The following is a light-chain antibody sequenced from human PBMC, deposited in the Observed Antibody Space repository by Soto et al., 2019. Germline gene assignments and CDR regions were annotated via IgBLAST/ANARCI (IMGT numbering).Light chain of an antibody. CDR3: QQSYTSPPWT. J-gene: IGKJ1*01. CDR1: QIISTY. CDR2: RAS. Sequence: DIQMTQSPSSLSASVGDRVTISCRASQIISTYLNWYQQKPGTAPRLLISRASSVKSGVPPRFSGSGSGRDVTLTISSLRPEDIATYFCQQSYTSPPWTFGQGTKVEVK. V-gene: IGKV1-39*01.